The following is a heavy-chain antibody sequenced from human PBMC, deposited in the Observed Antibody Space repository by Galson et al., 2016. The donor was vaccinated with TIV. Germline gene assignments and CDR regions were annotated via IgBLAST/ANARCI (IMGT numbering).Heavy chain of an antibody. J-gene: IGHJ4*02. V-gene: IGHV4-39*01. CDR3: ARHGPWSFYFDS. CDR2: IYYDGTT. CDR1: GGSISSSTYF. D-gene: IGHD3-16*02. Sequence: SETLSLTCTVSGGSISSSTYFWGWIRQPPGKELEWITTIYYDGTTCHNPSLNSRLTTSVDTSKNQFSLRLTSVTAADTALYFCARHGPWSFYFDSWGQGTLVTVSS.